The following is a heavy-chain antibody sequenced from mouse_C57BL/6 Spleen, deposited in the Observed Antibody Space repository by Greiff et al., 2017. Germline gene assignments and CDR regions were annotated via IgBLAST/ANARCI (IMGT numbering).Heavy chain of an antibody. CDR3: AGNWDWAMDY. Sequence: QVQLKQSGPGLVQPSQSLSITCKVSGFSLTSYGVHWVRQSPGKGLEWLGVIWSGGSTDYNAAFISRMSISKGNSKSQVFCKMNSLQADDTAIYYCAGNWDWAMDYWGQGTSVTVSS. J-gene: IGHJ4*01. CDR1: GFSLTSYG. D-gene: IGHD4-1*01. CDR2: IWSGGST. V-gene: IGHV2-2*01.